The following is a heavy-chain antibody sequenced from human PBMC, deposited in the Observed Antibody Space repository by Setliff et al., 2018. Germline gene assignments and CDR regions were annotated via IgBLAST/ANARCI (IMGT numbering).Heavy chain of an antibody. CDR3: ARSPFPVDTVMVTTFDS. J-gene: IGHJ4*02. D-gene: IGHD5-18*01. CDR2: IIPIFGTA. V-gene: IGHV1-69*13. CDR1: GGTFSSYA. Sequence: SVKVSCKASGGTFSSYAISWVRQAPGQGLEWMGGIIPIFGTANYAQKFQGRVTITADESTSTAYMELSSLKSEDTAVYYCARSPFPVDTVMVTTFDSWGQGALVTVSS.